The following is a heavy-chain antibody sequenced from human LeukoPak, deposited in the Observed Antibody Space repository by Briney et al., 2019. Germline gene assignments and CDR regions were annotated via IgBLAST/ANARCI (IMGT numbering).Heavy chain of an antibody. Sequence: PSETLSLTCAVYGGTFSGYNWNWIRQPPGKGLEWVGEISHSGTTYYNPSLKSRVTISVDTSKNQFSLKLSSVTAADTAVYYCARDSGFGELPFDYWGQGTLVTVSS. V-gene: IGHV4-34*01. CDR3: ARDSGFGELPFDY. J-gene: IGHJ4*02. D-gene: IGHD3-10*01. CDR1: GGTFSGYN. CDR2: ISHSGTT.